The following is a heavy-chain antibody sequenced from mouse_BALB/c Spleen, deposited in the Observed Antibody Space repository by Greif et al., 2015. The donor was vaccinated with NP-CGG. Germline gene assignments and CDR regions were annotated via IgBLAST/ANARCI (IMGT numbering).Heavy chain of an antibody. Sequence: QVQLQQSGAELVRPGASVKLSCKASGYTFTSYWIGWVKQRPGQGLEWIGNIYPSDSYTNYNQKFKDKATLTVDKSSSTAYMQLSSPTSEDSAVYYCTVWSFYYYAMDYWGQGTSVTVSS. CDR3: TVWSFYYYAMDY. D-gene: IGHD2-10*02. CDR2: IYPSDSYT. CDR1: GYTFTSYW. J-gene: IGHJ4*01. V-gene: IGHV1-69*02.